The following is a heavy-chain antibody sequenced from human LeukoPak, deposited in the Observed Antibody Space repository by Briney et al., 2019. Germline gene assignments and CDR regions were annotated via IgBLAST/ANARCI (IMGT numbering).Heavy chain of an antibody. CDR1: GFTFDDYT. Sequence: GGSLRLSCAASGFTFDDYTMHWVRQVPGKGLEWVSLITWDGGSTFYADSVKGRFTISRDNNKNSLSLQMNSLRTEDTALYYCATERQKYFDYWGQGTLVTVSS. CDR3: ATERQKYFDY. J-gene: IGHJ4*02. V-gene: IGHV3-43*01. CDR2: ITWDGGST.